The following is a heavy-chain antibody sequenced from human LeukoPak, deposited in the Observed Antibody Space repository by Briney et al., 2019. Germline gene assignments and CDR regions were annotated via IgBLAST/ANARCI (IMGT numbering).Heavy chain of an antibody. CDR3: ARQGAAGQYYYYYMDV. D-gene: IGHD6-13*01. V-gene: IGHV5-51*01. CDR2: IYPDDSNT. CDR1: GYNFPIYW. J-gene: IGHJ6*03. Sequence: GESLKIYCQGSGYNFPIYWIGWVLQMPGQGLEWMVIIYPDDSNTIYGPSFQGQVTISADKSINTAYLEWSSLKASDTAIYYCARQGAAGQYYYYYMDVWGKGTTVTVSS.